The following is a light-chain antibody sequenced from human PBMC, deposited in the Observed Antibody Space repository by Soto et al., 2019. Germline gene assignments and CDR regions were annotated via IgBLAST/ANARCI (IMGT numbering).Light chain of an antibody. Sequence: QSALTQPASVSGSPGQSITIPCTGTSSDVGYSNYVSWYQQLPGKAPKLMIYDVSDRPSGVSNRFSGSKSGSTASLTISGLQAEDEADYYCSSYTSSSLYVFGTGTKLTVL. CDR3: SSYTSSSLYV. V-gene: IGLV2-14*01. CDR2: DVS. J-gene: IGLJ1*01. CDR1: SSDVGYSNY.